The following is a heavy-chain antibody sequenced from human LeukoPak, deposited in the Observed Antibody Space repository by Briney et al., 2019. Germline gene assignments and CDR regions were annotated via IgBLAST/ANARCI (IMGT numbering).Heavy chain of an antibody. Sequence: SETLSLTCAVYGGSFSGYYWSWIRQPPGKGLEWIGEINHSGSTNYNPSLKSRVTISVDTSKNQFSLKLSSVTAADTAVYYCARGKDSEPSNYGMDVWGQGTTVTVSS. CDR2: INHSGST. CDR3: ARGKDSEPSNYGMDV. D-gene: IGHD1-26*01. CDR1: GGSFSGYY. J-gene: IGHJ6*02. V-gene: IGHV4-34*01.